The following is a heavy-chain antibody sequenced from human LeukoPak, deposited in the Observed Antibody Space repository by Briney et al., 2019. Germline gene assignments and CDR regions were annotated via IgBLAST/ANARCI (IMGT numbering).Heavy chain of an antibody. Sequence: GGSLRLSCTASGFTFGDYAMSWVRQAPGKGLEWVGFIRSKAYGGTTEYAASVKGRFTISRDDSKSIAYLQMNSLKTEDTAVYYCARHEVYSGYVGWFDPWGQGTLVTVSS. V-gene: IGHV3-49*04. J-gene: IGHJ5*02. CDR2: IRSKAYGGTT. CDR3: ARHEVYSGYVGWFDP. CDR1: GFTFGDYA. D-gene: IGHD5-12*01.